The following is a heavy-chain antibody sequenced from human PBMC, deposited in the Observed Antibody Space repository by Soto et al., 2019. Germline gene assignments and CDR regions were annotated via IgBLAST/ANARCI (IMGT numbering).Heavy chain of an antibody. Sequence: SETLSLTCTVCGDSIISMYHWACIRQPPGRGLEWIASIYHTGTTYYTPSLKSRVTISVDTSKNQFSLRLSSVTAADSAVYFCARTDNVCYYQHFGQGILVTVSS. J-gene: IGHJ1*01. CDR3: ARTDNVCYYQH. CDR1: GDSIISMYH. V-gene: IGHV4-38-2*02. D-gene: IGHD2-21*01. CDR2: IYHTGTT.